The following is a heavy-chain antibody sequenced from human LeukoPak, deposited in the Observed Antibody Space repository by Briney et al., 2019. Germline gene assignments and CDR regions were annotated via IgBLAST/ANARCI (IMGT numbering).Heavy chain of an antibody. CDR1: GGSISSVRYY. D-gene: IGHD2-21*02. CDR3: ARQSVTAMLFGFDY. Sequence: SETLSLTCTVSGGSISSVRYYWGWIRQPPGKGLEWIGAIFYGGSTYYNPSLKSRVSVAVDRSKNQFSLKLTSVTAADTAFYFCARQSVTAMLFGFDYWGQGTLVTVPS. V-gene: IGHV4-39*01. CDR2: IFYGGST. J-gene: IGHJ4*02.